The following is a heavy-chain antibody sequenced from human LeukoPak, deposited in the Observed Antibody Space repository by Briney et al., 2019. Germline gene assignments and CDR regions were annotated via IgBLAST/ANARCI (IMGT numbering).Heavy chain of an antibody. CDR1: GGSISSSSYY. Sequence: SETLSLTCTVSGGSISSSSYYWGWLRQPPGKGLEWIGIIYYSGSTYYNPSLKSRLTISVDTSKNQFSLKLSSVTAIDTAVYSCARRGYCSSTSCYEYWFDHWGQGTLVTVSS. J-gene: IGHJ5*02. V-gene: IGHV4-39*01. CDR3: ARRGYCSSTSCYEYWFDH. CDR2: IYYSGST. D-gene: IGHD2-2*01.